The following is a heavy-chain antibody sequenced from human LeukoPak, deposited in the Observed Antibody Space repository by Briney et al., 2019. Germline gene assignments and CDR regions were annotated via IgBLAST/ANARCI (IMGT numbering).Heavy chain of an antibody. Sequence: SETLSLTCSVSDVSIRTYYWSWIRQSPGQGLEWIGNIYYRGDINYNPSLKSRVIISIDTSKNQFSLKVTSLTTADTAVYYCATNKDWAEADWGQGTLVIVSS. J-gene: IGHJ4*02. V-gene: IGHV4-59*03. CDR2: IYYRGDI. CDR1: DVSIRTYY. CDR3: ATNKDWAEAD. D-gene: IGHD3/OR15-3a*01.